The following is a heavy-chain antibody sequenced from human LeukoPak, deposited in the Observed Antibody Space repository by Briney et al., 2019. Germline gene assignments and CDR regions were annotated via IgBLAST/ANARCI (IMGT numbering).Heavy chain of an antibody. Sequence: VKVSCKASGGTFSSYAISWVRQAPGQGLEGMGGIIPIFGTANYAQKFQGRVTITTDESTSTAYMELSSLRSEDTAVYYCARNGYCSGGSCYAPLYYYMDVWGKGTTVTVSS. CDR3: ARNGYCSGGSCYAPLYYYMDV. V-gene: IGHV1-69*05. D-gene: IGHD2-15*01. CDR1: GGTFSSYA. CDR2: IIPIFGTA. J-gene: IGHJ6*03.